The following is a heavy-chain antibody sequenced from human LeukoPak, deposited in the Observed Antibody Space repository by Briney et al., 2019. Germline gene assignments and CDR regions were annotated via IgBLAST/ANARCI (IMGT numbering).Heavy chain of an antibody. CDR2: ISGSGGST. CDR3: AKKSSSRNSYYYYGMDV. J-gene: IGHJ6*02. Sequence: AGSLRLSCAASGFTFSSYAMSWVRQAPGKGLEWVSAISGSGGSTYYADSVKGRFTISRDNSKNTLYLQMNSLRAEDTAVYYCAKKSSSRNSYYYYGMDVWGQGTTVTVSS. V-gene: IGHV3-23*01. CDR1: GFTFSSYA. D-gene: IGHD1-1*01.